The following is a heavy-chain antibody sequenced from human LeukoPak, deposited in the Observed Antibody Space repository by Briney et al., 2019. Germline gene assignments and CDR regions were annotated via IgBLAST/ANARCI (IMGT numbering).Heavy chain of an antibody. CDR1: GFTFSAYA. V-gene: IGHV3-23*01. CDR2: ISGIGGST. Sequence: GGSLRLSCAASGFTFSAYAMNWVRRAPGKGLEWVSVISGIGGSTYYADSVKGRFIISRDNSKNALYLQMNSLRSEDTAIYYCAKRSTSWPRLPSHYPGGEGTLVIVS. CDR3: AKRSTSWPRLPSHYP. J-gene: IGHJ5*02. D-gene: IGHD2-2*01.